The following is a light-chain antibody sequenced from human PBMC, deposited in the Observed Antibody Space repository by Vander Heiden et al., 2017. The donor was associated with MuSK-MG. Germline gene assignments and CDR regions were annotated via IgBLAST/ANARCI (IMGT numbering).Light chain of an antibody. CDR2: AAS. V-gene: IGKV1-39*01. Sequence: DIQMTQPPSFLSASVADRVTITCRASQSISSYLNWYQQKPGKAPKLLIYAASSLQSGVPSRFSGSGCGTDFTLTISSRQPEDFATYYCQLNDSNPIFTFGPGTKVDIK. CDR3: QLNDSNPIFT. J-gene: IGKJ3*01. CDR1: QSISSY.